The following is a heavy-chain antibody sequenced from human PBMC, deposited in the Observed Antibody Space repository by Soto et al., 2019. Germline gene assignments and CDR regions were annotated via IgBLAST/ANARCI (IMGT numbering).Heavy chain of an antibody. D-gene: IGHD4-17*01. CDR3: ARSTGPTVTSIRVNY. J-gene: IGHJ4*02. CDR1: GGSISSSSYY. CDR2: IYYSGST. Sequence: QLQLQESGPGLVKPSETLSLTCTVSGGSISSSSYYWGWIRQPPGKGLEWIGSIYYSGSTYYNPSLKSRVTISVDTSKNQFSLKLSSVTAADTAVYYCARSTGPTVTSIRVNYWGQGTLVTVSS. V-gene: IGHV4-39*01.